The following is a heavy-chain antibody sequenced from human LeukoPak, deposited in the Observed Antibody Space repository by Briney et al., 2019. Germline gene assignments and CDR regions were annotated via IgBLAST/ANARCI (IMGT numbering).Heavy chain of an antibody. J-gene: IGHJ3*02. CDR3: ARPNCGGDCYSDRGAFDI. CDR1: GGTFSSYA. Sequence: VASVKVSCKASGGTFSSYAISWVRQAPGQGLEWMGGIIPIFGTANYAQKFQGRVTITADESTSTVYMELSSLRSEDTAVYYCARPNCGGDCYSDRGAFDIWGQGTMVTVSS. D-gene: IGHD2-21*02. V-gene: IGHV1-69*13. CDR2: IIPIFGTA.